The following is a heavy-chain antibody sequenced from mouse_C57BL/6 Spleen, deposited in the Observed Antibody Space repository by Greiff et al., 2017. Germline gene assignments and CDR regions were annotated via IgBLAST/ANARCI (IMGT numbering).Heavy chain of an antibody. D-gene: IGHD2-3*01. J-gene: IGHJ2*01. CDR1: GFTFSDYY. V-gene: IGHV5-16*01. CDR3: ARAPYDGYYLYFDY. Sequence: EVKVVESEGGLVQPGSSMKLSCTASGFTFSDYYMAWVRQVPEKGLEWVANINYDGSSTYYLDSLKSRFIISRDNAKNILYLQMSSLKSEDTATYYSARAPYDGYYLYFDYWGQGTTLTVSS. CDR2: INYDGSST.